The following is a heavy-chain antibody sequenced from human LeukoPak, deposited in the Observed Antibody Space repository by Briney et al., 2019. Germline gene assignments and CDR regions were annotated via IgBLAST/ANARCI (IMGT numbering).Heavy chain of an antibody. Sequence: ASVSVSCKASGYIFTDYYIHWVRQAPGQGLEWMGWINPNGGGTEYARQFQGRVTMTRDTSISTAFLHLTSLTSDDTAVYYCARSHDYTNYVAPWGQGTLVTVSS. V-gene: IGHV1-2*02. CDR2: INPNGGGT. J-gene: IGHJ5*02. CDR1: GYIFTDYY. CDR3: ARSHDYTNYVAP. D-gene: IGHD4-11*01.